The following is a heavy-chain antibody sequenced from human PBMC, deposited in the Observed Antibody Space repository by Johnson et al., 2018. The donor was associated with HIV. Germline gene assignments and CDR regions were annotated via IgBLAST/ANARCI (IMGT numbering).Heavy chain of an antibody. CDR1: GFTFSSYG. CDR2: IWYDGSNN. CDR3: ARDKGIAARLGAFDI. J-gene: IGHJ3*02. Sequence: QVLLVESGGGVVQPGRSLRLSCAASGFTFSSYGMHWVRQAPGKGLEWVAVIWYDGSNNYYADSVKGRFTISRDKSKNTLYLQMNSLRAEDTAVYYCARDKGIAARLGAFDIWGQGTMVTVSS. V-gene: IGHV3-30*19. D-gene: IGHD6-6*01.